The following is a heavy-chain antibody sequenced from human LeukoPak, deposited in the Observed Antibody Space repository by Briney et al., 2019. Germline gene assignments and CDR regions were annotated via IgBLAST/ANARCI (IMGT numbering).Heavy chain of an antibody. V-gene: IGHV3-23*01. CDR2: ISGSGGST. J-gene: IGHJ6*02. CDR1: GFTFSSYA. CDR3: AKSPVPYCSGGSCYGMDV. D-gene: IGHD2-15*01. Sequence: HSGGSLRLSCAASGFTFSSYAMSWVRQAPGKGLDWVSVISGSGGSTYYADSVEGRFTISRDNSKNTLYLQMNSLRAEDTAVYYCAKSPVPYCSGGSCYGMDVWGQGTTVTVSS.